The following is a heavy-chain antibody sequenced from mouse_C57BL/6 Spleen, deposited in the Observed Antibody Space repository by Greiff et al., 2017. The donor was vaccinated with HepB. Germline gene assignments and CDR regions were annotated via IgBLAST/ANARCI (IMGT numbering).Heavy chain of an antibody. CDR3: ARLRYAHPYYFDY. Sequence: QVQLQQPGAELVMPGASVKLSCKASGYTFTSYWMHWVKQRPGQGLEWIGEIDPSDRYTNYNQKFKGKSTLTVDKSSSSAYMQLSSLTSEDFAVYYCARLRYAHPYYFDYWGQGTTLTVSS. CDR1: GYTFTSYW. V-gene: IGHV1-69*01. CDR2: IDPSDRYT. D-gene: IGHD6-5*01. J-gene: IGHJ2*01.